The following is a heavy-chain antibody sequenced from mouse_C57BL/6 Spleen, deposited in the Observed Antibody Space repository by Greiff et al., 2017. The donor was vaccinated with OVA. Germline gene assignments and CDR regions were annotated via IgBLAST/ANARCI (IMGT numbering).Heavy chain of an antibody. J-gene: IGHJ4*01. CDR1: GFTFNTYA. CDR2: IRRKSSNYAT. Sequence: EVQVVESGGGLVQPKGSLKLSCAASGFTFNTYAMHWVRQAPGKGLEWVARIRRKSSNYATYYADSVKDRFTISRDDSQSMLYLQMNNLKTEDTAMYYCVREFNDGHYAMDYWGQGTSVTVSS. D-gene: IGHD2-3*01. V-gene: IGHV10-3*01. CDR3: VREFNDGHYAMDY.